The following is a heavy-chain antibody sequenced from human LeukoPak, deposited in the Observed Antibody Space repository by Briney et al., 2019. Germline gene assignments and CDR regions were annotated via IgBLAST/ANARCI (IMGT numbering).Heavy chain of an antibody. CDR2: IRYDGSNK. D-gene: IGHD3-9*01. J-gene: IGHJ4*02. V-gene: IGHV3-30*02. Sequence: GGSLRLSCAASGFTFSSYGMHWVRQAPGKGLEWVAFIRYDGSNKYYADSVKGRFTISRDNSKNTLYLQMNSLRAEDTAVYYCARDNDLLRYFDWPLDYWGQGTLVTVSS. CDR1: GFTFSSYG. CDR3: ARDNDLLRYFDWPLDY.